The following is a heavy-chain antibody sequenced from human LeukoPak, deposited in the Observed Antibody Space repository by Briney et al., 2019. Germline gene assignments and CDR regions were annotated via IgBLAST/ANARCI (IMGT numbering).Heavy chain of an antibody. J-gene: IGHJ4*02. CDR1: GGSVSGYY. V-gene: IGHV4-59*02. CDR2: IYYSGTT. CDR3: ARERVENQQLVGGNY. D-gene: IGHD6-6*01. Sequence: SETLSLTCTVSGGSVSGYYWSWIRPPPGKGLEWIAHIYYSGTTYYNPSLKSRVTMSVDTSKNQFSLNLSSVTAADTAVYYCARERVENQQLVGGNYWGQGTLVTVSS.